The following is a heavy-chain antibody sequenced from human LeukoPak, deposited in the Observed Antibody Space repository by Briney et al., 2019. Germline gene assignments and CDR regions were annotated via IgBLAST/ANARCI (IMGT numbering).Heavy chain of an antibody. J-gene: IGHJ4*02. CDR1: GYSFTSYW. D-gene: IGHD3-9*01. Sequence: GESLKISCKGSGYSFTSYWIGWVRQMPGKGLEWMGIIYPGDSDTRYSPSSQGQVTISADKSISTAYLQWSSLKASDTAMYYCARRRILTGYYYYFDYWGQGTLVTVSS. CDR3: ARRRILTGYYYYFDY. V-gene: IGHV5-51*01. CDR2: IYPGDSDT.